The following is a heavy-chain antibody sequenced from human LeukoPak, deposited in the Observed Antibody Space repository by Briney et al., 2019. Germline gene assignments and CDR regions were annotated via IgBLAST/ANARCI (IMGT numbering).Heavy chain of an antibody. D-gene: IGHD3-10*01. Sequence: PSETLSLTCTVSTGSISTSNYYWGLVRQPPGKGLEWIGSIYYSGSTYYNPSLKSRVTISVDTSKNQFSLKLSSVTAADTAVYYCARTRYYYNSRSYGAPYYFDYWGQGTLVTVSS. V-gene: IGHV4-39*01. CDR2: IYYSGST. CDR1: TGSISTSNYY. CDR3: ARTRYYYNSRSYGAPYYFDY. J-gene: IGHJ4*02.